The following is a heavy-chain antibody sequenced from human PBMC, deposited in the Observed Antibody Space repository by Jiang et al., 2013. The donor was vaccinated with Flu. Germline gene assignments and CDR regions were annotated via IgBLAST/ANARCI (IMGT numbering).Heavy chain of an antibody. D-gene: IGHD6-19*01. J-gene: IGHJ4*02. CDR3: ARVHSGCPDY. CDR1: GYTFTSYG. Sequence: SGAEVKKPGASVKVSCKASGYTFTSYGISWVRQAPGEGLEWMGWISTYNDYTNYAHKLRDRVTMTTDTSTSTAYMELRSLRSDDTAVYYCARVHSGCPDYWGQGTLVTVSS. CDR2: ISTYNDYT. V-gene: IGHV1-18*04.